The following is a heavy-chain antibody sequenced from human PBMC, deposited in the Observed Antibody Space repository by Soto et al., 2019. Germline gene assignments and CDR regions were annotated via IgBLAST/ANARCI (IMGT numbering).Heavy chain of an antibody. CDR3: ARDQEAGSFFPYYYGMDV. D-gene: IGHD6-13*01. Sequence: EVQLVESGGGLVQPGGSLRLSCATSGFTFSSYEMNWVRQAPGKGLEWVSYISSSGSTIYYADSVKGRFTISRDNGKNSLYLQMDSLRAEDTAVYYCARDQEAGSFFPYYYGMDVWGQGTTVTVSS. V-gene: IGHV3-48*03. J-gene: IGHJ6*02. CDR2: ISSSGSTI. CDR1: GFTFSSYE.